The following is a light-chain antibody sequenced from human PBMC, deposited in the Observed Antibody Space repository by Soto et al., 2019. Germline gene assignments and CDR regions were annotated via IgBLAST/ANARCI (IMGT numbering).Light chain of an antibody. CDR3: SSYAGSNIFYV. Sequence: QSVLTQPPSASGSPGQSVTISCTGTSSDIGAYNYVSWYQQHPGKAPKLIIYEVSNRPSGVPDLFSGSKSGNTASLTVSGLQAEDEADYYCSSYAGSNIFYVFGTGTKLTVL. J-gene: IGLJ1*01. CDR2: EVS. V-gene: IGLV2-8*01. CDR1: SSDIGAYNY.